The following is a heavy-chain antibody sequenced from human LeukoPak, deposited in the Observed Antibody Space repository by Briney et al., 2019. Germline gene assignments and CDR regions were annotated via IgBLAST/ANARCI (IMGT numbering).Heavy chain of an antibody. Sequence: GGSLRLSCAASGFTFSSYGMHWVRQAPGKGLVWVSRINSDGSSTSYADSVKGRFTISRDNAKNTLYLQMNSLRAEDTAVYYCARGSGWAYWYFDLWGRGTLVTVSS. CDR2: INSDGSST. J-gene: IGHJ2*01. D-gene: IGHD6-19*01. V-gene: IGHV3-74*01. CDR3: ARGSGWAYWYFDL. CDR1: GFTFSSYG.